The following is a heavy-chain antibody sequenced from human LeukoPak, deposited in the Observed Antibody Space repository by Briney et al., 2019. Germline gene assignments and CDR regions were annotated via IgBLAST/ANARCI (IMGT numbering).Heavy chain of an antibody. CDR1: GGSFSGYY. Sequence: PSETLSLTXAVYGGSFSGYYWSWIRQPPGKGLEWIGEINHRGSANYNPSLKSRDTISVDTSKNQFSLKLSSVTAADTAVYYCARGTGTMVRGVIRSYYYMDVWGKGTTVTVSS. D-gene: IGHD3-10*01. CDR3: ARGTGTMVRGVIRSYYYMDV. J-gene: IGHJ6*03. CDR2: INHRGSA. V-gene: IGHV4-34*01.